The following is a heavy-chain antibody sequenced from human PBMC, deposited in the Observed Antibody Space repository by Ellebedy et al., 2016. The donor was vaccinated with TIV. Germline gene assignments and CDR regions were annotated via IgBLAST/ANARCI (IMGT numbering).Heavy chain of an antibody. CDR2: INPSGTT. Sequence: MPSETLSLTCTVSGDSISSYYWSWIRQPPGKGLEWIGEINPSGTTNYNPSLKSRVTMSVDTPKNQFSLRLTSVTAADTAVYYCARARGQYLYGSGSYFTNWGQGEMVTVSS. CDR1: GDSISSYY. V-gene: IGHV4-4*07. CDR3: ARARGQYLYGSGSYFTN. D-gene: IGHD3-10*01. J-gene: IGHJ4*02.